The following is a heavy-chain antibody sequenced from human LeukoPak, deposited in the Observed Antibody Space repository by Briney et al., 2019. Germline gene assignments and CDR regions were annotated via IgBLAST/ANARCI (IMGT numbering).Heavy chain of an antibody. J-gene: IGHJ4*02. CDR1: GFTFSSYG. CDR2: ILYDGSNK. D-gene: IGHD5-18*01. CDR3: ARESGYSYGYFDY. Sequence: GGSLRLSCAASGFTFSSYGMHWVRQAPGKGLEWVAVILYDGSNKYYADSVKGRFTISRDNSKNTLYLQMNSLRAEDTAVYYCARESGYSYGYFDYWGQGTLVTVSS. V-gene: IGHV3-33*01.